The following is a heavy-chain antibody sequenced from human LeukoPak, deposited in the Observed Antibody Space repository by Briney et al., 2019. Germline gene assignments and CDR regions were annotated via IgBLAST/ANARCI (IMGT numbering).Heavy chain of an antibody. CDR2: IYHSGST. J-gene: IGHJ6*02. CDR3: ASETGDYYYYGMDV. V-gene: IGHV4-38-2*02. Sequence: SETLSLTCTVSGYSISSGYYWGWIRQPPGKGLEWIGSIYHSGSTYYNPSLKSRVTISVDTSKNQFSLKLSSVTAADTAVYYCASETGDYYYYGMDVWGQGTTVTVSS. CDR1: GYSISSGYY. D-gene: IGHD7-27*01.